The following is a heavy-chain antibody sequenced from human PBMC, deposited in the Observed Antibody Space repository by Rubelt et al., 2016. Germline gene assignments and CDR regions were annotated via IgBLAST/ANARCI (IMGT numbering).Heavy chain of an antibody. CDR3: ARDPFTAGWFDP. CDR1: GFTFSSYA. Sequence: GGSLRLSCAASGFTFSSYAMSWVRQAPGKGLEGVAVIWYDGSNKYYADSVKGRFTISRDNSKNTLYLQMNSLRAEDTAVYYCARDPFTAGWFDPWGQGTLVTVSS. J-gene: IGHJ5*02. CDR2: IWYDGSNK. V-gene: IGHV3-33*08.